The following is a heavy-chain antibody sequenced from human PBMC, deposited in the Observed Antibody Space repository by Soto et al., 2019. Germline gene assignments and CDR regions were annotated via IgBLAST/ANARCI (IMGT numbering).Heavy chain of an antibody. CDR1: GFVFKDFA. D-gene: IGHD2-15*01. V-gene: IGHV3-23*01. Sequence: EVQLFESGGGLVEPGESLRLSCAASGFVFKDFAMSWVRQAPGKGLEWVSTITTSDDITYSADSVRGRFTISRDNSANILFLQMRSLRGDDTATYYCTKGDSSGYFDPSAGYSTPDHWGQGTLVTVSS. CDR3: TKGDSSGYFDPSAGYSTPDH. CDR2: ITTSDDIT. J-gene: IGHJ5*02.